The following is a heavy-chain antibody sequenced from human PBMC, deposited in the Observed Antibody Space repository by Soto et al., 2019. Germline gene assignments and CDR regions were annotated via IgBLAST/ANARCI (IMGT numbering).Heavy chain of an antibody. J-gene: IGHJ4*02. CDR3: ARSFGYYYDSSGYYFDY. CDR2: ISGDGSNK. D-gene: IGHD3-22*01. CDR1: GFTFSSYA. V-gene: IGHV3-23*01. Sequence: PGGSLRLSCAASGFTFSSYAMSWVRQAPGKGLEWVSAISGDGSNKYYADSVRGRFTISRDNSKNTLYLQMNSLRAEDTAVYYCARSFGYYYDSSGYYFDYWRQGTLVTVSS.